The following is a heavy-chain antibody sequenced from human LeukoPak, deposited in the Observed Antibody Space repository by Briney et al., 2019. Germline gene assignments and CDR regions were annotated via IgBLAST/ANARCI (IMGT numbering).Heavy chain of an antibody. CDR3: AYSSGYYH. CDR1: GFTLSTYA. CDR2: ITSNGGTT. V-gene: IGHV3-64D*06. Sequence: GGSLRLSCSSSGFTLSTYAMHWVRQAPGKGLEYVSAITSNGGTTYYADSVKGRFTISRDNSKNTLYLQMSSLRAEDTAVYYCAYSSGYYHWGQGTLVTVSS. J-gene: IGHJ5*02. D-gene: IGHD3-22*01.